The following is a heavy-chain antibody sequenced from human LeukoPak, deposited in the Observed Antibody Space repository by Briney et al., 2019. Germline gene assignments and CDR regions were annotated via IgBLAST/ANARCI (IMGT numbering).Heavy chain of an antibody. CDR1: GYSFTSFW. J-gene: IGHJ4*02. D-gene: IGHD5-24*01. CDR2: IYPGDSDT. V-gene: IGHV5-51*01. CDR3: ARRTGGAYNLVEY. Sequence: GESLKISCKGSGYSFTSFWIGWVRQMPGKGLEWMGIIYPGDSDTRYSPSFQGQVTISADKSINTAYLQWSSLKASDTAMYYCARRTGGAYNLVEYWGQGTLVTVSA.